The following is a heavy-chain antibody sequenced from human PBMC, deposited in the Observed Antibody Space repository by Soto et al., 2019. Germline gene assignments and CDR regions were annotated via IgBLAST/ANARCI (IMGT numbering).Heavy chain of an antibody. V-gene: IGHV3-7*03. CDR2: IIVDGGEI. J-gene: IGHJ4*02. CDR1: GFIFRTSW. Sequence: EVQLVESGGGLVQPGGSLRLSCEASGFIFRTSWMTWVRQPPGKGLEWVASIIVDGGEIYYVGSVRGRFTVSRDNAKNALYLQMNSLRAEDTAVYYCARDVGPNTLDYWGQGTLVTVSS. CDR3: ARDVGPNTLDY.